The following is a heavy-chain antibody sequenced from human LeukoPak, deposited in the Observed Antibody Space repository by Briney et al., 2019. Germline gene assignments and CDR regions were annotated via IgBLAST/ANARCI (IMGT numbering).Heavy chain of an antibody. V-gene: IGHV3-7*01. CDR3: ARHTLWRSDY. Sequence: GGSLRLSCAAYGFTFTNYWLTWVRQAPGKGLEWVANINQDGGTEYYVDSMKGRFTISRDNAKNLVYLQINSLRAEDTAVYFCARHTLWRSDYWDQGALVTVSS. D-gene: IGHD1-1*01. CDR1: GFTFTNYW. CDR2: INQDGGTE. J-gene: IGHJ4*02.